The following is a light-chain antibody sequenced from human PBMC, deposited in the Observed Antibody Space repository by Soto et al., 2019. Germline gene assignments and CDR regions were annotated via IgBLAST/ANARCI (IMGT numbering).Light chain of an antibody. V-gene: IGLV2-8*01. CDR2: EVS. CDR1: SSDVGGYNY. CDR3: SSYAGSNIV. J-gene: IGLJ1*01. Sequence: QSVLTQPPSASGSPGQSVTISCTGTSSDVGGYNYVSWYQQHPGKAPKLMIYEVSERPSGVPDRFSASKSGNPPSLTVSGLQAEDAGDYYCSSYAGSNIVFGTGTKVTVL.